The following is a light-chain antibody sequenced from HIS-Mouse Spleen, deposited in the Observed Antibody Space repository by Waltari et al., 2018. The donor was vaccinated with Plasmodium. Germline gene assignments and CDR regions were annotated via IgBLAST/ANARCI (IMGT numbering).Light chain of an antibody. CDR2: AVS. CDR1: SSDVVGYNY. CDR3: SSYAGSNNLV. Sequence: QSALTQPPSASGSPGQSVTIPCTGTSSDVVGYNYVSWYQQHPVNAPKLMIYAVSKRPSGVPDRFSCSKSGNTASLTVSGLQAEDEADYYCSSYAGSNNLVFGGGTKLTVL. J-gene: IGLJ2*01. V-gene: IGLV2-8*01.